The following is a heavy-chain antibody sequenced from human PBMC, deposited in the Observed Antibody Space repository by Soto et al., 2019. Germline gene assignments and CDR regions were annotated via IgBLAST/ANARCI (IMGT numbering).Heavy chain of an antibody. V-gene: IGHV1-18*01. Sequence: QVQLVQSGAEVKKPGASVKVSCKASGYTFTSYGISWVRQAPGQGLEWMGWISAYNGNSNYAQKLQGRVTMTTDTSTSTAYMELRSLRSDDTAVYYCARGRSKPIGDVNYYYYGMDVWGQGTTVTVSS. CDR3: ARGRSKPIGDVNYYYYGMDV. J-gene: IGHJ6*02. CDR2: ISAYNGNS. CDR1: GYTFTSYG.